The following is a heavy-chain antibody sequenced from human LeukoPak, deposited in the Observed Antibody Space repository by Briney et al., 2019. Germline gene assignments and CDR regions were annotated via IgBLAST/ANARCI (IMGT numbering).Heavy chain of an antibody. CDR2: IYTSGST. CDR1: GGSISTYY. V-gene: IGHV4-4*07. D-gene: IGHD1-26*01. Sequence: SETLSLTCTVSGGSISTYYWNWIRQPAGKGLEWIGRIYTSGSTNYNPSLKSRVTMSVDTSKNQFSLKLSSVTAADTAVYYCARDLSSGTYPYYFYYMDVWGKGTTVTVS. CDR3: ARDLSSGTYPYYFYYMDV. J-gene: IGHJ6*03.